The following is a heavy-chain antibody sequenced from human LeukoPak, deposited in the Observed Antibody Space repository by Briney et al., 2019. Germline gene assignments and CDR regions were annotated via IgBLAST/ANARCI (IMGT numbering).Heavy chain of an antibody. D-gene: IGHD6-13*01. V-gene: IGHV3-7*01. CDR2: IRQAGNEK. CDR3: ARDGTAPGLYFDL. Sequence: PGGSLRLSCAVSGFTFSSYWMNWVRQAPGKGLEWVASIRQAGNEKSYVDSVKGRFTISRDNTKDSLYLQIDSLRAEDTAMYFCARDGTAPGLYFDLWGQGTLVTVSS. CDR1: GFTFSSYW. J-gene: IGHJ4*01.